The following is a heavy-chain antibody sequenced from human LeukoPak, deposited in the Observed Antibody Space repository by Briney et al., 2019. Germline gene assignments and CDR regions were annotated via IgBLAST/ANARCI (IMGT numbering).Heavy chain of an antibody. CDR2: IYYSGST. D-gene: IGHD5-12*01. CDR1: GGSISSYY. CDR3: ARGGYSGYDVD. Sequence: SETLSLTCTVSGGSISSYYWSWIRQPPGKGLEWIGYIYYSGSTNYNPSLKSRVTISVDTSKNQFSLKLSSVTAADTAVYYCARGGYSGYDVDWGQGTLDTVSS. J-gene: IGHJ4*02. V-gene: IGHV4-59*01.